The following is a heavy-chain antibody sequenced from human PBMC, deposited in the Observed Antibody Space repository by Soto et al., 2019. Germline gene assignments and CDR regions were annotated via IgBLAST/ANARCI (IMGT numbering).Heavy chain of an antibody. CDR2: IYYSGST. Sequence: SETLSLTCTVSGGSISSGGYYWSWIRQHPGKGLEWIGYIYYSGSTYYNPSLKSRVTISVDTSKNQFSLKLSSVTAADTAVYYCASQTPLGYCSGGSCYSDYWGQGTLVTVSS. D-gene: IGHD2-15*01. CDR1: GGSISSGGYY. J-gene: IGHJ4*02. V-gene: IGHV4-31*03. CDR3: ASQTPLGYCSGGSCYSDY.